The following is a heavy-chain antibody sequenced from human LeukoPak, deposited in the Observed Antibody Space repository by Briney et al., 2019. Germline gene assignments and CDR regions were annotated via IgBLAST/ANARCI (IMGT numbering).Heavy chain of an antibody. CDR1: GFTFSSYG. V-gene: IGHV3-48*01. D-gene: IGHD3-16*01. J-gene: IGHJ4*02. CDR2: LSNTGNI. CDR3: VRRGDSLMIGDH. Sequence: GGSLRLSCAASGFTFSSYGMNWVRQAPGKGLEWLSYLSNTGNIHYAQSVKGRFTISRDNAKSSLYLQMDGLRAEDTAVYYCVRRGDSLMIGDHWGQGILVTVAS.